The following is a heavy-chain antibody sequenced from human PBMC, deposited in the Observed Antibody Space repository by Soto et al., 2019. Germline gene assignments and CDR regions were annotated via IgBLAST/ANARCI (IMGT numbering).Heavy chain of an antibody. CDR3: ARDGSIGGADP. J-gene: IGHJ5*02. V-gene: IGHV1-18*01. CDR2: ISPYKGNT. Sequence: ASVKVSCKASGYTFTNYGINWVRQAPGQGLEWMGWISPYKGNTYYAQNLQGRVTFTTDTATSTAYMDVRSLRSDDTAVYYCARDGSIGGADPWGQGTLVTVSS. CDR1: GYTFTNYG. D-gene: IGHD3-10*01.